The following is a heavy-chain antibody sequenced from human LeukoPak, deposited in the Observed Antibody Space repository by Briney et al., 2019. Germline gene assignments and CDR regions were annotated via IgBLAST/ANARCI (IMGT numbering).Heavy chain of an antibody. CDR3: ARDSLRQWLPGGAYYYGMDV. Sequence: ASVKVSFTASGYTFTSYYMHWVRQAPGQGLEWMGIINPSGGSTSYAQKFQGRVTMTRDTSTSTVYMELSSLRSEDTAVYYCARDSLRQWLPGGAYYYGMDVWGQGTTVTVS. CDR1: GYTFTSYY. V-gene: IGHV1-46*01. J-gene: IGHJ6*02. D-gene: IGHD3-22*01. CDR2: INPSGGST.